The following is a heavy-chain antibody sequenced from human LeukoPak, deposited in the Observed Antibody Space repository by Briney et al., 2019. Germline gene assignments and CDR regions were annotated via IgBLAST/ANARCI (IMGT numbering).Heavy chain of an antibody. CDR2: ISSDGSII. V-gene: IGHV3-74*01. Sequence: GGSLRLSCAASGFSFSSYWMHWVRQAPGKGLVWVSRISSDGSIINYADSVKGRFTISRDNAKNTLYLQMNSLRVEDTAVYYCARDYLPIAVGPRWGQGTLVTVSS. D-gene: IGHD6-19*01. J-gene: IGHJ4*02. CDR1: GFSFSSYW. CDR3: ARDYLPIAVGPR.